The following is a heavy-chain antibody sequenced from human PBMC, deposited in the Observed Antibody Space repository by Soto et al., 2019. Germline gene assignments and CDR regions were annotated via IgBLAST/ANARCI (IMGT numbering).Heavy chain of an antibody. Sequence: GGSLRLSCAASGFTFSSYWMSWVRQAPGKGLEWVANIKQDGSEKYYVDSVKGRFTISRDKAKNSLYLQMNSLRAEDTAVYYCARDKPAGDLWFGDSAIPPYAFDIWGQGTMVTVSS. V-gene: IGHV3-7*01. CDR3: ARDKPAGDLWFGDSAIPPYAFDI. D-gene: IGHD3-10*01. CDR2: IKQDGSEK. J-gene: IGHJ3*02. CDR1: GFTFSSYW.